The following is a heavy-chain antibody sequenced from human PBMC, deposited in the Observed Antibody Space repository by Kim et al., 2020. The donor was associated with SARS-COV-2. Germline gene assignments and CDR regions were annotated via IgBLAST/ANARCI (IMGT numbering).Heavy chain of an antibody. CDR2: ISGSGVST. Sequence: GGSLRLSCAASGFTFSSYAMSWVRQAPGKGLEWVSAISGSGVSTYYADSVKGRFTISRDKSKNTLYLQMNSLRAEDTAVYYCAKDVFVAARPGWFDPWGQGTLVTVSS. V-gene: IGHV3-23*01. CDR3: AKDVFVAARPGWFDP. D-gene: IGHD6-6*01. J-gene: IGHJ5*02. CDR1: GFTFSSYA.